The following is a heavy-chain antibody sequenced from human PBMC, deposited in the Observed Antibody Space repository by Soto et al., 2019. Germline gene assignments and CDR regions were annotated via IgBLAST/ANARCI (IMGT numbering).Heavy chain of an antibody. J-gene: IGHJ4*02. Sequence: EVQLVESGGGLVQPGGSLRLSCAASGFTFSGYYMDWVRQAPGKGLEWIGRSRNKDNSYYTEYAASVNDRFIISRDESRTSLYLQMNSLTTEDTAVYYCALYSGSYRRGLDYWGQGTLVTVSS. CDR1: GFTFSGYY. CDR2: SRNKDNSYYT. V-gene: IGHV3-72*01. D-gene: IGHD1-26*01. CDR3: ALYSGSYRRGLDY.